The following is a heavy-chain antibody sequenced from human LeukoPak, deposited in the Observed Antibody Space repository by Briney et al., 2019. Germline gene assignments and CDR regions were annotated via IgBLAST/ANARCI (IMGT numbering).Heavy chain of an antibody. J-gene: IGHJ6*02. CDR3: AGELDYYGMDV. CDR2: ISYDGSNK. D-gene: IGHD1-1*01. V-gene: IGHV3-30-3*01. CDR1: GFTFSSYA. Sequence: PGRSLRLSCVASGFTFSSYAMHWVRQAPGKGLEWVAVISYDGSNKYYADSVKGRFTISRDNSKNTLYLQMNSLRAEDTAVYYCAGELDYYGMDVWGQGTTVTVSS.